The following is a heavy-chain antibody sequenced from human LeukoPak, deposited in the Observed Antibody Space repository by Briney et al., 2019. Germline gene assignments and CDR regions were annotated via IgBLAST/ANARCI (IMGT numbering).Heavy chain of an antibody. V-gene: IGHV1-2*02. D-gene: IGHD5-12*01. CDR3: ARGGYCVFDY. Sequence: ASVKVSCKASGYTFTAYYMHWVRQAPGQGLEWMGWINPNSGDTNYAQKFQVRVTMTRDTSISTAYMELSRLRSDDTAVYCCARGGYCVFDYWGQGTLVTVSS. J-gene: IGHJ4*02. CDR2: INPNSGDT. CDR1: GYTFTAYY.